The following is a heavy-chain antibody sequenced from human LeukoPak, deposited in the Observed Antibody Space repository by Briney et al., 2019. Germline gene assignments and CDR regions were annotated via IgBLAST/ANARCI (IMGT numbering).Heavy chain of an antibody. D-gene: IGHD3-22*01. CDR3: AEDRLTFYDSSGPFDF. J-gene: IGHJ4*02. CDR1: GYTFTNYG. CDR2: ISGHTYNT. Sequence: GASVKVSCKTSGYTFTNYGISWVRQAPGQGLEWMGWISGHTYNTNYAQNLRDRVTMTIDTSTSTAYMELRSLKSDDTAVYCCAEDRLTFYDSSGPFDFWGQGTLVTVSS. V-gene: IGHV1-18*01.